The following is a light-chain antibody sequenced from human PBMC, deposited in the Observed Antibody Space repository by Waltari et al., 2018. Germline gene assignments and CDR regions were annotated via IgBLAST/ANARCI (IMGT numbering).Light chain of an antibody. CDR2: CSA. CDR3: QKYNDVPQP. V-gene: IGKV1-27*01. Sequence: DLQMTQSPSSLSASVGGRVTLPCRARQDINNHLAWYQHKPGKVPNLLIYCSAILHSGVPSRFSGSGACTDVTLTISSLQPEDFATYYCQKYNDVPQPFGGGTKVEIK. CDR1: QDINNH. J-gene: IGKJ4*01.